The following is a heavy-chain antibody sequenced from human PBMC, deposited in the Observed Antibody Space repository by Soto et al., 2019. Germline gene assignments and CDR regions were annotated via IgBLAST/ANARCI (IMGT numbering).Heavy chain of an antibody. Sequence: SETLSLTCTVSGGSIISTNYYWGWIRQPPGKGLEWIGSASYNPSLQTRVTISVDAYKNQFSLKLSSVTAADTAMYYCVRQRVSTTTPPRVYFDQWGQGALVTVSS. CDR2: A. D-gene: IGHD3-22*01. V-gene: IGHV4-39*01. J-gene: IGHJ4*02. CDR3: VRQRVSTTTPPRVYFDQ. CDR1: GGSIISTNYY.